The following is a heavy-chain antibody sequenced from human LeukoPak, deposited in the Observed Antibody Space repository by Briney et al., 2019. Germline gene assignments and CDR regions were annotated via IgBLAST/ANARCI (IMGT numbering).Heavy chain of an antibody. D-gene: IGHD2-2*01. Sequence: PGGSLRLSCAASGFTFSSYSMNWVRQAPGKGLEWVSSISSSSSYIYYADSVKGRFTISRDDAKNSLYLQMNSLRAEDTAVYYCARSGTTYCSSTSYPLPLYNWFDPWGQGTLVTVSS. V-gene: IGHV3-21*01. CDR2: ISSSSSYI. J-gene: IGHJ5*02. CDR1: GFTFSSYS. CDR3: ARSGTTYCSSTSYPLPLYNWFDP.